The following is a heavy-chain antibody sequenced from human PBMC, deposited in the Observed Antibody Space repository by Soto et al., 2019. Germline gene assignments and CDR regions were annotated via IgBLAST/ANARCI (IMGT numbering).Heavy chain of an antibody. V-gene: IGHV4-34*01. J-gene: IGHJ4*02. CDR2: INHSGST. CDR1: GGSFSGYY. D-gene: IGHD2-2*02. Sequence: SETLSLTCAVYGGSFSGYYWSWIRQPPGKGLEWIGEINHSGSTNYNPSLKSRVTISVDTSKNQFSLKLSSVTAADTAVYYCAGGWGTSCYIHWGQGTLVTVSS. CDR3: AGGWGTSCYIH.